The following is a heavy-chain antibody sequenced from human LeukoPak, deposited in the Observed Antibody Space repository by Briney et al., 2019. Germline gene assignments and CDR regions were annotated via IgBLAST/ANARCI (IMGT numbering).Heavy chain of an antibody. Sequence: ETLSLTCTVSGGSISSYYWSWIRQPPGKGLEWIGYIYYSGSTNCNPSLKSRVTISVDTSKNQFSLKLSSVTAADTAVYYCARDRDGYNFDYWGQGTLVTVSS. CDR1: GGSISSYY. D-gene: IGHD5-24*01. CDR3: ARDRDGYNFDY. J-gene: IGHJ4*02. CDR2: IYYSGST. V-gene: IGHV4-59*01.